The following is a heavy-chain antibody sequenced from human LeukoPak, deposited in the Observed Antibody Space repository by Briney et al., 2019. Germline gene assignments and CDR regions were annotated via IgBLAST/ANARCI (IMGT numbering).Heavy chain of an antibody. CDR2: IYHSGST. CDR1: GYSICSGYY. D-gene: IGHD1-26*01. Sequence: PSETLSLTCAVSGYSICSGYYWGCIRQPPGKGLEWIGSIYHSGSTDYNPSLKSRVTISLDTSKNQFSLKLSSVTAADTAVYYCARHGGGSYFGDYWGQGALVTVSS. V-gene: IGHV4-38-2*01. CDR3: ARHGGGSYFGDY. J-gene: IGHJ4*02.